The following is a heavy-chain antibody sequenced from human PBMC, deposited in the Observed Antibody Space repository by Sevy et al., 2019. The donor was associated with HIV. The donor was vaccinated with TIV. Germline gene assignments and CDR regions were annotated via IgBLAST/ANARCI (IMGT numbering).Heavy chain of an antibody. V-gene: IGHV4-59*01. CDR1: GGSINSFF. D-gene: IGHD3-22*01. J-gene: IGHJ4*02. CDR2: VYDSGNS. CDR3: ARGGGIYYDSRGFHPQYYFDS. Sequence: SELSLTCAVSGGSINSFFWSWIRQSPGKGLEWIGYVYDSGNSEYNPSLRSRVTISVDTSKKQFSLKLSSVTAADTAVYYCARGGGIYYDSRGFHPQYYFDSWGQGTLVTVSS.